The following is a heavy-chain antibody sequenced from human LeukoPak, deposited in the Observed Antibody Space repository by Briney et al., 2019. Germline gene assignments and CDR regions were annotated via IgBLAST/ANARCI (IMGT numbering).Heavy chain of an antibody. Sequence: WIRQPPGKGLEWIGSIYYSGSTYYNPSLKSRVTISVDTSKNQFSLKLSSVTAADTAVYYCARGVRGFDPWGQGTLVTVSS. D-gene: IGHD3-10*02. CDR3: ARGVRGFDP. V-gene: IGHV4-39*01. CDR2: IYYSGST. J-gene: IGHJ5*02.